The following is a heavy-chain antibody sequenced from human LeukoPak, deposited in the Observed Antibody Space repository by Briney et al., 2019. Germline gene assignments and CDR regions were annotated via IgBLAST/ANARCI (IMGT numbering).Heavy chain of an antibody. CDR3: AKDSPSDDYADY. CDR1: GFTFSSYW. CDR2: IKQDGSEK. J-gene: IGHJ4*02. D-gene: IGHD4-17*01. V-gene: IGHV3-7*01. Sequence: PGGSLRLSCAASGFTFSSYWMTWVRQAPGKGLEWVANIKQDGSEKYHVDSVKGRFTISRDNSKNTLYLQMNSLRAEDTAVYYCAKDSPSDDYADYWGQGTLVTVSS.